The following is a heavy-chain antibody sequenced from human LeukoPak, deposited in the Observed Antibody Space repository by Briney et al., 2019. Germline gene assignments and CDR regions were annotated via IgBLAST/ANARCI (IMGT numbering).Heavy chain of an antibody. CDR2: FNHSGST. J-gene: IGHJ5*02. Sequence: PSETLSLTCAVYGGSFSGYYWSWIRQPPGKGLEWIGEFNHSGSTNYNPSLKSRVTISVDTSKNQFSLKLSSVTAADTAVYYCARGCRAMVRGVGWFDPWGQGTLVTVSS. D-gene: IGHD3-10*01. V-gene: IGHV4-34*01. CDR3: ARGCRAMVRGVGWFDP. CDR1: GGSFSGYY.